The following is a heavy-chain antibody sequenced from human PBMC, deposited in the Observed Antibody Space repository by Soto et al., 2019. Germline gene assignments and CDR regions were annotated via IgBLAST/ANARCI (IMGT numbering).Heavy chain of an antibody. CDR3: ARHEMFGSSWYGFDP. J-gene: IGHJ5*02. V-gene: IGHV1-18*01. CDR1: DYAFSTYT. D-gene: IGHD6-13*01. Sequence: QVQLVQSGAEIKKPGASVKVSCKTSDYAFSTYTISWVRLAPGQGLEWMGWITTYSGDVHYAQKFQGRVTMTTDTSTSTADMELRGLRSDDTAIYYCARHEMFGSSWYGFDPWGQGTLVIVSS. CDR2: ITTYSGDV.